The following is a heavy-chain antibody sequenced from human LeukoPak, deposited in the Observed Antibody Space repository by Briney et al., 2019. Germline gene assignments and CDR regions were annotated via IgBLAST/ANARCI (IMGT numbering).Heavy chain of an antibody. J-gene: IGHJ3*01. V-gene: IGHV4-59*01. CDR1: GGSISSYY. CDR2: IYYSGST. Sequence: SETLSLACTVSGGSISSYYWSWIRQPPGKGLEWIGYIYYSGSTNYNPSLKSRVTISVDTSKNQFSLKLSSVTAADTAVYYCARHDGSSWYYAFDVWGQGTMVTVSS. D-gene: IGHD6-13*01. CDR3: ARHDGSSWYYAFDV.